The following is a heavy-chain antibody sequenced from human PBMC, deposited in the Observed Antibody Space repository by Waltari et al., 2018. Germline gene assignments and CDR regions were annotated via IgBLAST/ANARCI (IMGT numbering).Heavy chain of an antibody. V-gene: IGHV4-34*02. D-gene: IGHD1-26*01. J-gene: IGHJ4*02. CDR3: ARGRGRTPDY. CDR2: INRSASS. Sequence: QVQLQQWGAGLLKPSETLSLTCPVYNGSLSGSYWSWIRQSPGKGLEWIGEINRSASSTYNPSLQGRVTISVDTSENHFSLRLTSVTAADTAVYYCARGRGRTPDYWGQGTLVTVSS. CDR1: NGSLSGSY.